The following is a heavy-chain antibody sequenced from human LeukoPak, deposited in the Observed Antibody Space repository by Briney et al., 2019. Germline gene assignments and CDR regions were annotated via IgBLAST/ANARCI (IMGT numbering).Heavy chain of an antibody. J-gene: IGHJ4*02. V-gene: IGHV3-30*02. CDR2: TRYDGSND. CDR3: AKEAGAVADLDC. CDR1: GFTFDSYG. D-gene: IGHD6-19*01. Sequence: GGSLRLSCAASGFTFDSYGMHWVRQAPGKGLEWVASTRYDGSNDHYADAVKGRFNISRDNSKKTLYLHMISLRPDDTAVYYCAKEAGAVADLDCWGEGTLVTVSS.